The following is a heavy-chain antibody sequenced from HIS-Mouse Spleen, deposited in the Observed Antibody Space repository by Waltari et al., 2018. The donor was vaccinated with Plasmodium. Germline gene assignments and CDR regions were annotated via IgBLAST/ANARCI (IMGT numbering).Heavy chain of an antibody. CDR2: IKQDGSEK. CDR1: GSTLSSYG. V-gene: IGHV3-7*01. Sequence: EVQLVESGGGLVPPGGSVRLACAASGSTLSSYGRSWVRQAPGKGLEWVANIKQDGSEKYYVDSVKGRFTISRDNAKNSLYLQMNSLRAEDTAVYYCARERNYNIWGQGTMVTVSS. CDR3: ARERNYNI. J-gene: IGHJ3*02. D-gene: IGHD1-7*01.